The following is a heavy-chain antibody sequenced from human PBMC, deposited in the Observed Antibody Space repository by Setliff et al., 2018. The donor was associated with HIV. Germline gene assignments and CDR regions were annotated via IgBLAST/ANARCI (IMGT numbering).Heavy chain of an antibody. J-gene: IGHJ4*02. Sequence: GASVKVSCKASGYNFTNYGINWVRQDPGQGLEWMGWINTNTGYPTYAQAFRGRFVFSLDTSVSTAYLEISSLEAEDTAVYFCARAREDTALDSYWGQGTLVTVSS. V-gene: IGHV7-4-1*02. CDR1: GYNFTNYG. CDR2: INTNTGYP. CDR3: ARAREDTALDSY. D-gene: IGHD5-18*01.